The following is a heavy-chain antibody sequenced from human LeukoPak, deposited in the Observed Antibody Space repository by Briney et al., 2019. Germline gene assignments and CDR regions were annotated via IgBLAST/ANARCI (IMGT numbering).Heavy chain of an antibody. V-gene: IGHV3-23*01. D-gene: IGHD3-9*01. J-gene: IGHJ3*02. CDR2: ISGSGGST. Sequence: GGSLRLSCAASGFTFSSYAMSWVRQAPGKGLEWVSAISGSGGSTYYADSVKGRFTISRDNSKNTLYLQMNSLRAEDTAVYYCAKVAYYDILTALKGVNDIWGQGTMVTVSS. CDR1: GFTFSSYA. CDR3: AKVAYYDILTALKGVNDI.